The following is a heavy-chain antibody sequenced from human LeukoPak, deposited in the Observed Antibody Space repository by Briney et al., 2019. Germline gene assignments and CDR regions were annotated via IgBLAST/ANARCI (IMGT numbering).Heavy chain of an antibody. V-gene: IGHV3-23*01. J-gene: IGHJ4*02. Sequence: GGSLRLSCVASGFTFSSYAMTWVRQAPGKGLDWVAGISGSGGSIYYADSVKGRFTISRDNSKNTLYLQMNSLRAEDTALYYCAKLRGPTSGAPDYWGQGTLVTVSS. CDR3: AKLRGPTSGAPDY. D-gene: IGHD1-1*01. CDR1: GFTFSSYA. CDR2: ISGSGGSI.